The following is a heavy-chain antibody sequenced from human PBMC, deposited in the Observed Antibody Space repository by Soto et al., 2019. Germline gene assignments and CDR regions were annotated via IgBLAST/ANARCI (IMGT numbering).Heavy chain of an antibody. D-gene: IGHD3-3*01. CDR2: IYYSGST. Sequence: SETLSLTCTVSGGSISSSSYYWGWIRQPPGKGLEWIGSIYYSGSTYYNPSLKSRVTISVDTSKNQFSLKLSSVTAADTAVYYCARRIDFWSGYYNLDGMDVWGQGTTVTVSS. J-gene: IGHJ6*02. CDR1: GGSISSSSYY. CDR3: ARRIDFWSGYYNLDGMDV. V-gene: IGHV4-39*01.